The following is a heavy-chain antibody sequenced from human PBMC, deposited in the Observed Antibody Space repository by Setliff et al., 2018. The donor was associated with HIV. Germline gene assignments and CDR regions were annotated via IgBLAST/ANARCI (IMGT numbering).Heavy chain of an antibody. V-gene: IGHV1-18*01. CDR1: GYSFSSYA. CDR3: ARRLGAHYYASGSYYQYWYFDL. CDR2: ISAYNGNT. D-gene: IGHD3-10*01. Sequence: ASVKVSCKASGYSFSSYAISWVRQAPGQGLEWMGWISAYNGNTNYAQNFQGRVTMTTDTSTSTASMELRSLRSDDTAVYYCARRLGAHYYASGSYYQYWYFDLWGRGTLVTVSS. J-gene: IGHJ2*01.